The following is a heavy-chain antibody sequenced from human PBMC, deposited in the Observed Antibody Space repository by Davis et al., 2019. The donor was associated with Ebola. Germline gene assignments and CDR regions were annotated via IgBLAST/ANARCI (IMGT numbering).Heavy chain of an antibody. CDR2: ISAYNGNT. CDR1: GYTFTSYG. CDR3: ARGIEDFGVVIEDVAFDI. J-gene: IGHJ3*02. V-gene: IGHV1-18*01. D-gene: IGHD3-3*01. Sequence: AASVKVSCKASGYTFTSYGISWVRQAPGQGLEWMGWISAYNGNTNYAQKLQGRVTMTTDTSTSTAYMELSSLRSEDTAVYYCARGIEDFGVVIEDVAFDIWGQGTMVTVSS.